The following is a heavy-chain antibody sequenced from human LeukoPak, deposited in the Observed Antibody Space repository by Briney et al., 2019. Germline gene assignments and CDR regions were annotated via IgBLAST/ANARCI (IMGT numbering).Heavy chain of an antibody. Sequence: GGSLRLSCAASGFTFSNDWMHWVRQAPEKGLVWVSRINTDGSTTTYADSVKGRFTISRDNAKNTLYLQMNSLRVEDTAVYYCARGRGGSYHYWGQGTLVTVSS. V-gene: IGHV3-74*01. CDR1: GFTFSNDW. CDR3: ARGRGGSYHY. D-gene: IGHD1-26*01. CDR2: INTDGSTT. J-gene: IGHJ4*02.